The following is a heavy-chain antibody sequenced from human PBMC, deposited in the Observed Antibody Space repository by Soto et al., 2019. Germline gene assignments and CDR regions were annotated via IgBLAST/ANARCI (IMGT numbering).Heavy chain of an antibody. Sequence: QVQLQQWGAGLLKPSETLSLTCAVYGGSFSGYYWSWIRQPPGKGLEWIGEINHSGSTNYNPSLKSRVTLAVDTSKNQFGLKLSYVTAEDTAVYYCARMGDYYILTGYYHSGYWGQGTLVTVSS. CDR2: INHSGST. CDR1: GGSFSGYY. V-gene: IGHV4-34*01. CDR3: ARMGDYYILTGYYHSGY. J-gene: IGHJ4*02. D-gene: IGHD3-9*01.